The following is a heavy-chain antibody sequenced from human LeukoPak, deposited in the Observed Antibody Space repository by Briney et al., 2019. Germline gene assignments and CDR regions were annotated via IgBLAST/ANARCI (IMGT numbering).Heavy chain of an antibody. D-gene: IGHD6-6*01. CDR2: INPNSGGT. J-gene: IGHJ6*03. CDR3: ARDLGLGSSSPYYYYMDV. Sequence: ASVKVSCKASGYTFTGYYMHWVRQAPGQGLEWMGWINPNSGGTNYAQKFQGRVTMTRDTSFSTAYMELSRLRSDDTAVYYCARDLGLGSSSPYYYYMDVWGKGTTVNVPS. CDR1: GYTFTGYY. V-gene: IGHV1-2*02.